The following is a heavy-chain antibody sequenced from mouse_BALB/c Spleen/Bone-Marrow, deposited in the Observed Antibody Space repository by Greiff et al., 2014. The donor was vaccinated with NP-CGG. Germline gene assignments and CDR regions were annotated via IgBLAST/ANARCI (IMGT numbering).Heavy chain of an antibody. CDR2: INPYNDGA. D-gene: IGHD2-14*01. V-gene: IGHV1-14*01. CDR1: GYTFTSYV. CDR3: ARLGAYYRYGYAMDY. Sequence: LEESGPELVKPGASVKMSCKASGYTFTSYVMHWVKQKPGQGLEWIGYINPYNDGANYNEKFKGKATLTSDKSSSTAYMELSSLTSEDSAVYYCARLGAYYRYGYAMDYWGQGTSVTVSS. J-gene: IGHJ4*01.